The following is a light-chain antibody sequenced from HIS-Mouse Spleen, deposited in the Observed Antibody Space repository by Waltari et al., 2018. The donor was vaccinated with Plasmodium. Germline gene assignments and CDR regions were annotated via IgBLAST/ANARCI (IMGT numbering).Light chain of an antibody. CDR1: SSYVGGYNY. V-gene: IGLV2-14*01. CDR3: SSYTSSSWV. CDR2: EVS. Sequence: QSALTQPASVSGSPGPSITISCTGTSSYVGGYNYVSWYQQHPGKAPKLMIYEVSNRPSGVSNRFSGSKSGNTASLTISGLQAEDEADYYCSSYTSSSWVFGGGTKLTVL. J-gene: IGLJ3*02.